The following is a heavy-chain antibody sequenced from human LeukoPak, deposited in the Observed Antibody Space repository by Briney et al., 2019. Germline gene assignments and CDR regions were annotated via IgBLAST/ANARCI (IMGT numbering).Heavy chain of an antibody. CDR2: IYYSGST. Sequence: SETLSLTCTVSGGSISRSTYYGGWIRQPPGKGLEWIGSIYYSGSTYYNPSLKSRVTMSVDTSKNQFSLNLNSMTAADTGVYYCASAYSSGQNYFDYWGQGILVTVSS. CDR1: GGSISRSTYY. V-gene: IGHV4-39*01. CDR3: ASAYSSGQNYFDY. D-gene: IGHD6-19*01. J-gene: IGHJ4*02.